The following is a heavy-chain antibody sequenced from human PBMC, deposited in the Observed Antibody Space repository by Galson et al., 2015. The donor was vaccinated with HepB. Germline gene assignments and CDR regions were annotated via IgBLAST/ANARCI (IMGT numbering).Heavy chain of an antibody. CDR2: ISPYNGNT. CDR3: ARDWSYSGSYDAFDI. CDR1: GYIFTSYG. V-gene: IGHV1-18*04. J-gene: IGHJ3*02. D-gene: IGHD1-26*01. Sequence: SVKVSCKASGYIFTSYGISWVRQAPGQGLEWMGWISPYNGNTNYAQKLQGRVTMTTDTSTSTAYMELKSLRSDDTAVYYCARDWSYSGSYDAFDIWGQGTAVTVSS.